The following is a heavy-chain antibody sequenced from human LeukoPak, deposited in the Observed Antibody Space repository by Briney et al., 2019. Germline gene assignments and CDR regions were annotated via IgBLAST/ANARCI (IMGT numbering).Heavy chain of an antibody. J-gene: IGHJ4*02. V-gene: IGHV3-48*01. Sequence: QTGGSLRLSCAASGFTFSSYTMNWVRQPPGKGLEWVANIGTSSTTIYYAASVKGRFTISRDNAKNSLYLQMNSLRAEDTAVYYCALLYGSGSYPPSFDYWGQGTLVTVSS. CDR3: ALLYGSGSYPPSFDY. CDR2: IGTSSTTI. CDR1: GFTFSSYT. D-gene: IGHD3-10*01.